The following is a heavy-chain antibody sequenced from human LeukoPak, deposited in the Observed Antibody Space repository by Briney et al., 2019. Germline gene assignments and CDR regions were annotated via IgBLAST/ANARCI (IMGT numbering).Heavy chain of an antibody. J-gene: IGHJ3*02. CDR2: IIPIFGTA. CDR3: ARVYYFDSSGYYDAFDI. V-gene: IGHV1-69*13. D-gene: IGHD3-22*01. Sequence: SVKVSCKASGGTFSSYAISWVRQAPGQGLEWMGGIIPIFGTANYAQKFQGRVTITADESTSTAYMELSSLRSEDTAVYYCARVYYFDSSGYYDAFDIWGQGTMVTVSS. CDR1: GGTFSSYA.